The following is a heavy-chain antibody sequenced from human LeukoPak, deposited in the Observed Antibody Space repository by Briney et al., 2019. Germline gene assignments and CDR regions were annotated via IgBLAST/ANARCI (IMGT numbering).Heavy chain of an antibody. CDR1: GFMFSSNW. J-gene: IGHJ4*02. CDR2: ISYDGSNK. V-gene: IGHV3-30*18. CDR3: AKVRSGLLWFGEPFDY. D-gene: IGHD3-10*01. Sequence: GGSLRLSCAASGFMFSSNWISWVRLAPGKGLEWVAVISYDGSNKYYADSVKGRFTISRDNSRNTLYLQMNSLRAEDTAVYYCAKVRSGLLWFGEPFDYWGQGTLVTVSS.